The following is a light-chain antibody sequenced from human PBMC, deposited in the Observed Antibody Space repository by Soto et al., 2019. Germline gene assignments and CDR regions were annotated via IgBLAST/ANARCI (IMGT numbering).Light chain of an antibody. J-gene: IGLJ2*01. CDR2: LNSDGSR. Sequence: QSVLTQSPSASASLGASVKLTCTLSSGHSSYAIAWHQQQPEKGPRYLMNLNSDGSRSKGDGIPDRFSGSSSGAERYLTISSLQSEDEADYYCQTWGTGSVVFGGGTQLTVL. CDR1: SGHSSYA. CDR3: QTWGTGSVV. V-gene: IGLV4-69*01.